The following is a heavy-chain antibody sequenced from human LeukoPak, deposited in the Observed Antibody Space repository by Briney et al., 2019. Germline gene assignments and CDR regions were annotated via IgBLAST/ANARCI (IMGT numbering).Heavy chain of an antibody. J-gene: IGHJ4*02. CDR3: ARPVRMWTGIDY. Sequence: KCGESLKISCKGSGYSFSSYWINWVRQMPGKGLEWIGRIDPSDSYTNYSPSFQGHVTISVDKSISTTYLQWSSLKASDTAKYYCARPVRMWTGIDYWGQGTLVTVSS. CDR1: GYSFSSYW. D-gene: IGHD2-21*01. CDR2: IDPSDSYT. V-gene: IGHV5-10-1*01.